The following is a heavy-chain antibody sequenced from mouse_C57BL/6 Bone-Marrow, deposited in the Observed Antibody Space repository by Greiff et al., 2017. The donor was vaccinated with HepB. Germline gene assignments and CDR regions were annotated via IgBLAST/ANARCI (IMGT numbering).Heavy chain of an antibody. CDR3: TTRGGYDHYAMDY. V-gene: IGHV14-4*01. J-gene: IGHJ4*01. CDR2: IDPENGDT. Sequence: EVQLQQSGAELVRPGASVKLSCTASGFNIKDDYMHWVKQRPEQGLEWIGWIDPENGDTEYASKFQGKATITADTSSNTAYLQLSSLTSEDTAVYYSTTRGGYDHYAMDYWGQGTSVTVSS. D-gene: IGHD2-2*01. CDR1: GFNIKDDY.